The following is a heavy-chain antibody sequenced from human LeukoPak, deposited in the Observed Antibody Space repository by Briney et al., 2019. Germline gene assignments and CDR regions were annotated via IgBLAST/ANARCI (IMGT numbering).Heavy chain of an antibody. CDR1: GGTFSSYA. D-gene: IGHD3-22*01. V-gene: IGHV1-69*04. CDR3: ARADDSSGYSPPAGGMDV. Sequence: SVKVSCKASGGTFSSYAISWVRQAPGQGLEWMGRIIPIFGIANYAQKLQGRVTITADKSTSTAYMELSSLRSEDTAVYYCARADDSSGYSPPAGGMDVWGQGTTVTVSS. J-gene: IGHJ6*02. CDR2: IIPIFGIA.